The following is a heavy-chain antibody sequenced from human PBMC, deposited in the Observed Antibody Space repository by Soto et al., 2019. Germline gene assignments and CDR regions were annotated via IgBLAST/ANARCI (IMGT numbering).Heavy chain of an antibody. D-gene: IGHD2-2*01. J-gene: IGHJ4*02. CDR3: ARARLDTPALDY. Sequence: QVQLVESGGGVVQPGRSLRLSCAASGFTFSSYAMHWVRQAPGKGLEWVAVISYDGSNKYYADSVKGRFTISRYNSKNTRYLQMNSLRAEDTAVYDGARARLDTPALDYWGQGTLVTVSS. CDR1: GFTFSSYA. V-gene: IGHV3-30-3*01. CDR2: ISYDGSNK.